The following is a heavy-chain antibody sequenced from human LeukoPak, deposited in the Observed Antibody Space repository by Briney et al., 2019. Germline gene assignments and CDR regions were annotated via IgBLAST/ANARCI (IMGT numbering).Heavy chain of an antibody. CDR1: GFTFDDYA. CDR3: AKDITLYSSGWSQFDY. Sequence: GGSLRLSCAASGFTFDDYAMHWVRQAPGKGLEWVSGISWNSGSIGYADSVKGRFTISRDNAKNSLYLQMNSLRAEDTALYYCAKDITLYSSGWSQFDYWGQGTLVTVSS. D-gene: IGHD6-19*01. J-gene: IGHJ4*02. V-gene: IGHV3-9*01. CDR2: ISWNSGSI.